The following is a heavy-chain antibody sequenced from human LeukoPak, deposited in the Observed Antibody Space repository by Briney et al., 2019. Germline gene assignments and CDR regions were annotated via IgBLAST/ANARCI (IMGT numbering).Heavy chain of an antibody. J-gene: IGHJ4*02. Sequence: GASVKVSCKASGYTFTDYYMHWVRQAPGQGLEWMGWLNPNSGDTNYAQKFQGRVSMTRDSSISTAYMDLSGLRSDDTAVYSCARGRNIEMTTTSGGSDYWGQGTLVTVSS. D-gene: IGHD5-24*01. CDR1: GYTFTDYY. V-gene: IGHV1-2*02. CDR3: ARGRNIEMTTTSGGSDY. CDR2: LNPNSGDT.